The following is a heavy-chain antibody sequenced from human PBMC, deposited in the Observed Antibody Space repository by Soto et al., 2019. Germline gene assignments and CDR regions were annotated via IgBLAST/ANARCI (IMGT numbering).Heavy chain of an antibody. Sequence: QVQLVQSGAAVKKSGASVKVSCKASGYTFTGYYIHWVRQAPGQGFEWMGEISPNSGGTKYAQKFQGRVTMTRDTSITTEYMDLSNLSPDDTAVYYCGKGRSEDVGVFYWGQGTLVTVYS. V-gene: IGHV1-2*02. CDR1: GYTFTGYY. D-gene: IGHD3-16*01. J-gene: IGHJ4*02. CDR2: ISPNSGGT. CDR3: GKGRSEDVGVFY.